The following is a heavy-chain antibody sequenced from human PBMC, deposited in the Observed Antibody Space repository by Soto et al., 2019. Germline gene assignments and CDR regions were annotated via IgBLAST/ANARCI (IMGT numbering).Heavy chain of an antibody. CDR1: GGSISSGDYY. V-gene: IGHV4-30-4*01. Sequence: QVQLQESGPGLVKPSQTLSLTCTVSGGSISSGDYYWSWIRQPPGKGLEWIGYIYYSGSTYYNPSLKSRVTISVDTSKNQFSLKLSSLTAADTAVYYCARVRSGLRWLSPPGWFDPWGQGTLVTVSS. CDR3: ARVRSGLRWLSPPGWFDP. CDR2: IYYSGST. J-gene: IGHJ5*02. D-gene: IGHD4-17*01.